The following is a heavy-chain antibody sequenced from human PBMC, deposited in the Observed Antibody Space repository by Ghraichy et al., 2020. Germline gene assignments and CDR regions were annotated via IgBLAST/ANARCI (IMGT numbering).Heavy chain of an antibody. J-gene: IGHJ4*02. CDR3: AHRRGGSRALKY. Sequence: SGPTLVKPTQTLTLTCTFSGFSLSTRGVGLGWIRQPPGKALEWLALIYWDDDKRYSPSLKSRLTITKDTSKNQVVLTMTNMDPVDTATYYCAHRRGGSRALKYWGQVTLVTVSS. D-gene: IGHD3-10*01. CDR2: IYWDDDK. CDR1: GFSLSTRGVG. V-gene: IGHV2-5*02.